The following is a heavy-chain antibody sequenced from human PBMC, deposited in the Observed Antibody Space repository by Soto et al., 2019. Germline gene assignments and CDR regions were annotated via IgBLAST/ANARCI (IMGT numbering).Heavy chain of an antibody. CDR1: GFAVNY. Sequence: EVQLVESGGGLVQPGGSLRLSCAVSGFAVNYMSWVRQAPGKGLEWLSVLYSGGSTYYADSVRGRFILSSDKSKNTLYLQINGLRVEDTALYYGAIDGSDHWGQGTVVTVSS. CDR3: AIDGSDH. V-gene: IGHV3-66*01. CDR2: LYSGGST. J-gene: IGHJ4*02. D-gene: IGHD2-2*03.